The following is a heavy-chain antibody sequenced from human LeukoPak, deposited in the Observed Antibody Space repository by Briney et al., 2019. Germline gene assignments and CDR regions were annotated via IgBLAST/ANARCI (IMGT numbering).Heavy chain of an antibody. CDR3: ARGGTIFGVATDAFDI. J-gene: IGHJ3*02. CDR1: GGSISSYY. D-gene: IGHD3-3*01. CDR2: IYYSGST. Sequence: SETLSLTCTGSGGSISSYYWSWLRQPPGKGLEWIGYIYYSGSTNYNPSLMSRVTISVDTSKNQFSLKLSSVTAADTAVYYCARGGTIFGVATDAFDIWGQGTMVTVSS. V-gene: IGHV4-59*01.